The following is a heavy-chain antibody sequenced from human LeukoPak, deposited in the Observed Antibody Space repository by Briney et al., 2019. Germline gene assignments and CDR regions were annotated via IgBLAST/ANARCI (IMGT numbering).Heavy chain of an antibody. V-gene: IGHV3-23*01. Sequence: GGSLRLSCAASGFTFSSYAMNWVREAPGKGLEWVSFISGSGDTTYYADSVKGRFTISRDSSKNTLYLQMNSLRAEDTAVYYCAKSRGESRGASNYWGQGTLVTVSS. D-gene: IGHD1-26*01. J-gene: IGHJ4*02. CDR2: ISGSGDTT. CDR3: AKSRGESRGASNY. CDR1: GFTFSSYA.